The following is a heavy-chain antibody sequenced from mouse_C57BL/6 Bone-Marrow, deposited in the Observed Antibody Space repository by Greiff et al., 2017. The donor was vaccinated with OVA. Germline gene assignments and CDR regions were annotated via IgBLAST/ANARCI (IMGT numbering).Heavy chain of an antibody. V-gene: IGHV2-6-1*01. Sequence: VMLVESGPGLVAPSQSLSITCTVSGFSLTSYGVHWVRQPPGKGLEWLVVIWSDGSTTYNSALKSRLSISKDNSKSQVFLKMNSLQTDDTAMYYCARHGGAAQAPYAMDYWGQGTSVTVSS. CDR3: ARHGGAAQAPYAMDY. CDR2: IWSDGST. CDR1: GFSLTSYG. D-gene: IGHD3-2*02. J-gene: IGHJ4*01.